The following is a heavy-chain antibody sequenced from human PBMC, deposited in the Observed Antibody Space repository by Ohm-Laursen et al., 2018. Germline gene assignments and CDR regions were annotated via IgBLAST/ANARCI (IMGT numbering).Heavy chain of an antibody. J-gene: IGHJ4*02. Sequence: SETPSLTCAVSGDSISSGYYWAWIRQPPGGGLEYIGGIHHTGTTYHNPSLKSRLSISVDASKNHFSLKLRSLTAADTAMYFCARDRAGSFDYWGQGIRVIVSS. V-gene: IGHV4-38-2*02. CDR1: GDSISSGYY. D-gene: IGHD3-10*01. CDR2: IHHTGTT. CDR3: ARDRAGSFDY.